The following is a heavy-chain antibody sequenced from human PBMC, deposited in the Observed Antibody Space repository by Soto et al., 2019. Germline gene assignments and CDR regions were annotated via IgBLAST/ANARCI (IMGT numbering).Heavy chain of an antibody. CDR3: ARDGRYYYGSGSYLPDAFDI. Sequence: SETLSLTCTVSGGSISSYYWSWIRQPPGKGLEWIGYIYYSGSTNYNPSLKSRVTISVDTSKNQFSLKLSSVTAADTAVYYCARDGRYYYGSGSYLPDAFDIWGQGTMVTVSS. CDR2: IYYSGST. CDR1: GGSISSYY. J-gene: IGHJ3*02. D-gene: IGHD3-10*01. V-gene: IGHV4-59*01.